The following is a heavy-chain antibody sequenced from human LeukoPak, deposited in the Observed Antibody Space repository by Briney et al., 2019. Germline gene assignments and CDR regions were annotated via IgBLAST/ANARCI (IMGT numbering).Heavy chain of an antibody. V-gene: IGHV3-9*01. CDR2: ISWNSGSI. J-gene: IGHJ5*02. Sequence: QPGRSLRLSCAASGFNFDDYAMHWVRQAPGKGLEWVSGISWNSGSIGYADSVKGRFTISRDNAKNSLYLQMNSLRAEDTALYYCAILEVVTVDRDWFDPWGQGTLVTVSS. CDR1: GFNFDDYA. D-gene: IGHD2-21*02. CDR3: AILEVVTVDRDWFDP.